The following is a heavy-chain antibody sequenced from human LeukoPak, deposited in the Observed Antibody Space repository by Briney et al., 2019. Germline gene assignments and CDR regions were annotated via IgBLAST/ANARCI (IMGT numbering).Heavy chain of an antibody. D-gene: IGHD6-19*01. CDR3: AKLRGSGWYGIRGFDY. CDR2: ISGSGGST. Sequence: GGSLRLPCAASGVTFSSYAMSWVRQAPGKGLEWVSAISGSGGSTYYADSVKGRFTISRDNSKNTLYLQMNSLRAEDTAVYYCAKLRGSGWYGIRGFDYWGQGTLVTVSS. CDR1: GVTFSSYA. V-gene: IGHV3-23*01. J-gene: IGHJ4*02.